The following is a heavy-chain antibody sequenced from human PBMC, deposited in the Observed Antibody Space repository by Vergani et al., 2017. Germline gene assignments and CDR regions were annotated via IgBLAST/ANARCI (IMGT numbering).Heavy chain of an antibody. D-gene: IGHD5-12*01. CDR3: GGGYDYYYYGMDV. CDR2: IYYSGST. Sequence: QVQLQQWGAGLLKPSETLSLTCTVSGGSISSYYWSWIRQPPGKGLEWIGYIYYSGSTNYNPSLKSRVTISVDTSKNQFSLKLSSVTAADTAVYYCGGGYDYYYYGMDVWGQG. J-gene: IGHJ6*02. V-gene: IGHV4-59*01. CDR1: GGSISSYY.